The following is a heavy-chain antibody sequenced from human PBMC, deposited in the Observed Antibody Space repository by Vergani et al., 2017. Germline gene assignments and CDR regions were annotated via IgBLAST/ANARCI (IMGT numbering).Heavy chain of an antibody. J-gene: IGHJ5*02. CDR2: IYTSGST. Sequence: QVQLQESGPGLVKPSETLSLTCTVSGGSISSYYWSWIRQPAGKGLEWIGRIYTSGSTNYNPSLKSRVTMSVDTSKNQFSLKLSSVTAADTAVYYCARESIAARPDWFDPWGQGTLVTVSS. V-gene: IGHV4-4*07. CDR1: GGSISSYY. D-gene: IGHD6-6*01. CDR3: ARESIAARPDWFDP.